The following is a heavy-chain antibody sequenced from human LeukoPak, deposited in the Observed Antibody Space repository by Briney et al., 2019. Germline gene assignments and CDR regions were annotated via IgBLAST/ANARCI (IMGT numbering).Heavy chain of an antibody. V-gene: IGHV4-34*01. J-gene: IGHJ5*02. D-gene: IGHD3-22*01. CDR2: INHSGST. CDR1: GGSFSGYY. Sequence: SETLSLTCAVYGGSFSGYYWSWIRQPPGKGLEWIGEINHSGSTNYNPSLKSRVTISVDTSKNQFSLKLSSVTAADTAVYYCARGVPLSSGYWVGWFDPWGQGTLVTVSS. CDR3: ARGVPLSSGYWVGWFDP.